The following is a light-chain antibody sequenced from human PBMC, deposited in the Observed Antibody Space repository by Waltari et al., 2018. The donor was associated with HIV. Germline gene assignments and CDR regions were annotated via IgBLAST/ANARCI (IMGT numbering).Light chain of an antibody. CDR2: GTD. Sequence: QSLLTQPPSPSGTPGQRVTISCSGSNSNIGTNAVNWYQQVPGRAPKVIIYGTDQRPAGVPDRFSGSKSGTSASLAISALQSEDEADYYCATWDDSLVRPGVVFGGRTKLTVL. CDR3: ATWDDSLVRPGVV. V-gene: IGLV1-44*01. CDR1: NSNIGTNA. J-gene: IGLJ2*01.